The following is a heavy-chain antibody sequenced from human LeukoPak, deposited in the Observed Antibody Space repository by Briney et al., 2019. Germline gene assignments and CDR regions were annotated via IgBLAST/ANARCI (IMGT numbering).Heavy chain of an antibody. CDR1: GGSISSHY. V-gene: IGHV4-59*08. J-gene: IGHJ3*02. D-gene: IGHD6-13*01. CDR2: IYYSGST. Sequence: PSETLSLTCTVSGGSISSHYWSWIRQPPRKGLEWIGYIYYSGSTNYNPSLKSRVTISVDTSKNQFSLKLSSVTAADTAVYYCASLSSSWFMGAFDIWGQGTMVTVSS. CDR3: ASLSSSWFMGAFDI.